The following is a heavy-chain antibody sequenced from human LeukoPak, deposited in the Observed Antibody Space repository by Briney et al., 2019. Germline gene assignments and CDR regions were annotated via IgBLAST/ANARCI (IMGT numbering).Heavy chain of an antibody. CDR2: INHSGST. CDR3: ARLYIGGYSRSTNYNLFYP. D-gene: IGHD6-13*01. V-gene: IGHV4-34*01. CDR1: GGSFSGYY. Sequence: SETLSLTCAVYGGSFSGYYWSWIRQPPGKGLEWIGEINHSGSTNYNPSIKSRVTISVDTSRNQFSLNLTSVTAADTAVYYCARLYIGGYSRSTNYNLFYPCGPGTLVTVSS. J-gene: IGHJ5*02.